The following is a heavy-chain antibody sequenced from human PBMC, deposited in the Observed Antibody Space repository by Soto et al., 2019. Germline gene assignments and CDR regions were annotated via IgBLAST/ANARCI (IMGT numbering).Heavy chain of an antibody. V-gene: IGHV3-23*01. CDR2: VSGSGSSP. Sequence: EVQLLESGGGLVQPGGSLRLSCAVSGFTFSNYAMSWVRQAPGKGLEWVSAVSGSGSSPYYADSVKGRFTISRDNSKNTLYLQMNSLRAEDTAVYYCARRSPSWAFDIWGQGTMVTVSS. J-gene: IGHJ3*02. D-gene: IGHD2-15*01. CDR3: ARRSPSWAFDI. CDR1: GFTFSNYA.